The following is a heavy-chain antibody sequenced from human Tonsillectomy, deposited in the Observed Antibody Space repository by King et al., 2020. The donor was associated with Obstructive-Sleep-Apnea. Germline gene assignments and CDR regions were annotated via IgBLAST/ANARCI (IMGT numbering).Heavy chain of an antibody. D-gene: IGHD5-24*01. CDR3: AREEGEMATITFDY. V-gene: IGHV3-21*01. J-gene: IGHJ4*02. Sequence: VQLVESGGGLVKPGGSLRLSCAASGFTFSSYSMNWVRQAPGKGLEWVSSISSSSSYRYYADSVKGRFTISRDNAKNSLYLQMNSLRAEDTAVCYCAREEGEMATITFDYWGQGTLVTVSS. CDR1: GFTFSSYS. CDR2: ISSSSSYR.